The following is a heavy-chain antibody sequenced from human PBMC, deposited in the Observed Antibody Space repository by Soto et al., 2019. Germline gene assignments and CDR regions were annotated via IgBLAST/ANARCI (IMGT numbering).Heavy chain of an antibody. J-gene: IGHJ4*02. V-gene: IGHV4-4*02. D-gene: IGHD2-15*01. Sequence: TSETLSLTCAVSGGSISSSNWWSWVRQPPGKGLEWIGEIYHSGSTNYNPSLKSRVTISVDKSKNQFSLKLNSVTAADTAVYYCAREYCSGGSCYRFFFGYWGQGTLVTVSS. CDR3: AREYCSGGSCYRFFFGY. CDR1: GGSISSSNW. CDR2: IYHSGST.